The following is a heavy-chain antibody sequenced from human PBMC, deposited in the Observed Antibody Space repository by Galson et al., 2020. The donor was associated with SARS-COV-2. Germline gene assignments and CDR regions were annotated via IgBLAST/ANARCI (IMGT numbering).Heavy chain of an antibody. CDR3: ARVGAVAGPSYWYLDL. CDR2: IYSSGST. J-gene: IGHJ2*01. Sequence: ASETLSLTCTVSGGSISIYYWSWIRQPPGKGLEWIGYIYSSGSTNYNPSLKSRVTISVDTSKNQFSLKLSSVTAADTAVYYCARVGAVAGPSYWYLDLWGRGTLVTVSS. D-gene: IGHD6-19*01. V-gene: IGHV4-59*01. CDR1: GGSISIYY.